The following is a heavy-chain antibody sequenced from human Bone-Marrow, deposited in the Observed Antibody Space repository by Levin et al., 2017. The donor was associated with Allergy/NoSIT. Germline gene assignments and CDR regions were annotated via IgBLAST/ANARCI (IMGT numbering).Heavy chain of an antibody. Sequence: PQASVKVSCKASGYTFKNFYIHWVRLAPGQGLEWMGWIGPKNGDTIYAQKFQGRVTMTRDTSITTVYMELSRQTSDDTAIYYYSRNAGKSYQYWGQGTLVTVSS. J-gene: IGHJ4*02. V-gene: IGHV1-2*02. CDR3: SRNAGKSYQY. D-gene: IGHD4-23*01. CDR1: GYTFKNFY. CDR2: IGPKNGDT.